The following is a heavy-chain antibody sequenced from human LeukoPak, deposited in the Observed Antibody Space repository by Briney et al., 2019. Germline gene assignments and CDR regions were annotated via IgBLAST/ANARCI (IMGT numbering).Heavy chain of an antibody. V-gene: IGHV1-69*13. CDR1: GGTFSSYA. Sequence: ASVKVSCRASGGTFSSYAISWVRQAPGQGLEWMGGIIPIFGTANYAQKFQGRVTITADESTSTAYMELSSLRSEDTAVYYCARVREPAMVTGWFDPWGQGTLVTVSS. D-gene: IGHD5-18*01. CDR2: IIPIFGTA. CDR3: ARVREPAMVTGWFDP. J-gene: IGHJ5*02.